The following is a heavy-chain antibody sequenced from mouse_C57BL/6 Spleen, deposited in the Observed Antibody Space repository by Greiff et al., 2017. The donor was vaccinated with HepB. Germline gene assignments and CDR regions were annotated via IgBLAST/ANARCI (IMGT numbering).Heavy chain of an antibody. V-gene: IGHV3-6*01. D-gene: IGHD1-1*01. CDR3: ARGSYWFAY. Sequence: EVQLLESGPGLVKPSQSLSLTCSVTGYSITSGYYWNWIRQFPGNKLEWMGYISYDGSNNYNPSLKNRISITRDTSKNQFFLKLNSVTTEDTATYYCARGSYWFAYWGQGTLVTVSA. CDR2: ISYDGSN. CDR1: GYSITSGYY. J-gene: IGHJ3*01.